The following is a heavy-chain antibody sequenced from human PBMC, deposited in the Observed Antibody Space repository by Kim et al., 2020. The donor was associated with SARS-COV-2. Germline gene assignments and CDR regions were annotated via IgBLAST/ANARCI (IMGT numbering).Heavy chain of an antibody. Sequence: ASVKVSCKASVYTFTSYAMNWVRQAPGQGLEWMGWINTNTGNPTYAQGFTGRFVFSLDTSVSTAYLQISSLKAEDTAVYYCARDWDYCSGGSCYSGGSYYWGQGTLVTVSS. CDR1: VYTFTSYA. D-gene: IGHD2-15*01. CDR3: ARDWDYCSGGSCYSGGSYY. V-gene: IGHV7-4-1*02. J-gene: IGHJ4*02. CDR2: INTNTGNP.